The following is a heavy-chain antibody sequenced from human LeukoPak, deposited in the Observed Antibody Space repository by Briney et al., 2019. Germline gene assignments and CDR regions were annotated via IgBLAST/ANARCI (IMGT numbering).Heavy chain of an antibody. CDR3: ARHAMTTVVNWFDP. J-gene: IGHJ5*02. CDR2: IYYSGST. Sequence: SETLSLTCTVSGGSISSYYWSWIRQPPGKGLEWIGYIYYSGSTNYTPSLKSRVTISVDTSKNQFSLKLSSVTAADTAVYYCARHAMTTVVNWFDPWGQGTLVTVSS. D-gene: IGHD4-23*01. V-gene: IGHV4-59*08. CDR1: GGSISSYY.